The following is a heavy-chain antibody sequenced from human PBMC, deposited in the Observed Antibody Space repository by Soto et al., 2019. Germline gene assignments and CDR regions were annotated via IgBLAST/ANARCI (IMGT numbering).Heavy chain of an antibody. Sequence: SVKVSCKASGGTFSDSGVGFGWVRLAPGQGFQWIGGIIPMSSVVNHGQGFQGRVTITRDTSASTAYMELSSLRTEDTAVYYCARTLVGATPADYWGQGTLVTVSS. CDR2: IIPMSSVV. CDR1: GGTFSDSGVG. D-gene: IGHD1-26*01. CDR3: ARTLVGATPADY. J-gene: IGHJ4*02. V-gene: IGHV1-69*10.